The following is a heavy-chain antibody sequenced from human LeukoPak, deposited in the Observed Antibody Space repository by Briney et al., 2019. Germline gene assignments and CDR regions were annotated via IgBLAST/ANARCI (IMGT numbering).Heavy chain of an antibody. V-gene: IGHV4-30-2*01. CDR2: IYHSGST. CDR3: ARVPYSSSIWFDP. Sequence: ASQTLSLTCAVSGVSISSGGYSWSWLRQPPGKGLEWIGYIYHSGSTCYNPSLKSRVTISVDRSKNQFSLKLSSVTAADTAVYYCARVPYSSSIWFDPWGQGTLVTVSS. J-gene: IGHJ5*02. CDR1: GVSISSGGYS. D-gene: IGHD6-6*01.